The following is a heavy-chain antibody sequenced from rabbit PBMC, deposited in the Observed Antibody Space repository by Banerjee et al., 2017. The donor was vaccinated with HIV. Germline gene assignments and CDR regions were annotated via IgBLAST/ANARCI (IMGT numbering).Heavy chain of an antibody. CDR3: ARYAGGTYPDYFNL. V-gene: IGHV1S40*01. CDR2: IYAGSGST. CDR1: GFSFSSNA. D-gene: IGHD8-1*01. J-gene: IGHJ4*01. Sequence: QSLEESGGDLVKPGASLTLTCTASGFSFSSNAMCWVRQAPGKGLEWIGCIYAGSGSTYYASWAKGRFTVSKTSSTTVTLQMTSLTAADTATYFCARYAGGTYPDYFNLWGPGTLVTVS.